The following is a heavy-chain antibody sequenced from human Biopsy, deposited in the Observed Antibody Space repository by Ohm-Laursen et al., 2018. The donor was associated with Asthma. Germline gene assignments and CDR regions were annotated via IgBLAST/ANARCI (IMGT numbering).Heavy chain of an antibody. CDR3: ARASVVKHYYYYGMDV. J-gene: IGHJ6*02. V-gene: IGHV3-30-3*01. CDR1: GFTFSSFA. Sequence: SLRLSCAASGFTFSSFAMSWVRQAPGKGLEWVAFISYDGSDKLYADSVKGRFTTSRDNSQNTLDLHMNRLTFEDTAVYYCARASVVKHYYYYGMDVWGPGTTVTVFS. CDR2: ISYDGSDK.